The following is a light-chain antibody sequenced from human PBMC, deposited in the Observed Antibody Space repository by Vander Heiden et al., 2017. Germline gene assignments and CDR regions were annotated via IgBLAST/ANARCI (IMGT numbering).Light chain of an antibody. CDR3: SAYTSSHTLV. CDR2: DVS. CDR1: SSDVGGYNY. V-gene: IGLV2-14*03. J-gene: IGLJ3*02. Sequence: QSALPQPASVSGSPGQSITISCPGTSSDVGGYNYVPWYQQRPGKAPELMIYDVSTRPSGVSNRFSGSKSGNTASLTISGLQAEDEADYYCSAYTSSHTLVFGGGTKLTVL.